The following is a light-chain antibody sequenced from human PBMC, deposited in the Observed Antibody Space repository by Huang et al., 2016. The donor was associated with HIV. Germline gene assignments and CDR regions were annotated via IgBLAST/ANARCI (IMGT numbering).Light chain of an antibody. CDR1: QSVSSN. Sequence: EIVLTQSPATLSVSPGERATLSCRASQSVSSNLAWYQQNPGQPPRLLIYRASTRATGIPARVSGSGSGTEFTLTISSLQSEDFAVYYCQQYNNWLLFGQGTKVEIK. CDR2: RAS. V-gene: IGKV3-15*01. CDR3: QQYNNWLL. J-gene: IGKJ2*01.